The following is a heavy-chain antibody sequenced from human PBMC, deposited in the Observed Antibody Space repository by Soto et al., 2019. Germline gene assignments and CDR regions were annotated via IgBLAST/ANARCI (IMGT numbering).Heavy chain of an antibody. J-gene: IGHJ5*02. CDR3: ARDRIWNYYGSGSYLWFDP. V-gene: IGHV4-59*12. Sequence: SETLSLTCTVSGGSISSYYWSWIRQPPGKGLEWIGYIYYTGSTNYNPSLKSRVTISIDTSKIQFSLQLTSVTAADTAVYYCARDRIWNYYGSGSYLWFDPWGQGTLVTVSS. D-gene: IGHD3-10*01. CDR1: GGSISSYY. CDR2: IYYTGST.